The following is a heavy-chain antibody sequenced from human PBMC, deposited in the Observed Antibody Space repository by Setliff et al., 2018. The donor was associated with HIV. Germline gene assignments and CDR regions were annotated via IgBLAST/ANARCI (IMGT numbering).Heavy chain of an antibody. CDR1: RFTFSSYS. CDR3: ARESQIDYYDSSGLYYFDY. Sequence: GGSLRLSCAASRFTFSSYSMHWVRQAPGKGLEWVSYISTSSSTIYYVDSVKGRFTISRDNAKNSLYLQMNSLRAEDTAVYYCARESQIDYYDSSGLYYFDYWGQGTLVTVSS. V-gene: IGHV3-48*04. D-gene: IGHD3-22*01. J-gene: IGHJ4*02. CDR2: ISTSSSTI.